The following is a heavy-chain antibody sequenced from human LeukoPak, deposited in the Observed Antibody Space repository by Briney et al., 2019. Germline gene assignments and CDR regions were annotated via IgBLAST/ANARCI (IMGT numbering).Heavy chain of an antibody. CDR2: IYYSGST. CDR3: ARWSGWNDPYYFDY. J-gene: IGHJ4*02. Sequence: SETLSLTCTVSGVSISSYYWSWIRQPPGKGLEWIGYIYYSGSTNYNPSLKSRVTISVDTSKNQFSLKLSSVTAADTAVYYCARWSGWNDPYYFDYWGQGTLVTVSS. V-gene: IGHV4-59*08. D-gene: IGHD1-1*01. CDR1: GVSISSYY.